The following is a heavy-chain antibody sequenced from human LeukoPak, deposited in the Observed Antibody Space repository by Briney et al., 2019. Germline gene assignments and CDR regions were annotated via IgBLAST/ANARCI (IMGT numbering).Heavy chain of an antibody. CDR2: ISSSSSYI. D-gene: IGHD3-16*01. J-gene: IGHJ6*04. Sequence: GGSLRLSCAASGFTFSSYSMNWVRQAPGKGLEWVSSISSSSSYIYYADSVKGRFTISRDNAKNSLFLQMNSLRAEDTAVYFCAMSTRAVMAMMDVWGKGTTVTVSS. CDR3: AMSTRAVMAMMDV. V-gene: IGHV3-21*01. CDR1: GFTFSSYS.